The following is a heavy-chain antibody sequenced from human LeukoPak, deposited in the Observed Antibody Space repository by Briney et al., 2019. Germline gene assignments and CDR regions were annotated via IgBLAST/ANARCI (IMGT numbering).Heavy chain of an antibody. J-gene: IGHJ4*02. V-gene: IGHV1-3*03. CDR3: ARGVASSGWFYFDY. CDR1: GYTFTSYA. Sequence: ASVKVSCKASGYTFTSYAMHWVRQAPGQRLEWMGWINAGNGNTKYSLEFQGRVSITRDTSASTAYMELSSLRSEDMAAYYCARGVASSGWFYFDYWGQGTLVTVSS. D-gene: IGHD6-19*01. CDR2: INAGNGNT.